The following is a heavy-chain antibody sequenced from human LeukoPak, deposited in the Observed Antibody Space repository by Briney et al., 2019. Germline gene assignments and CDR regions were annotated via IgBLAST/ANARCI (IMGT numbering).Heavy chain of an antibody. J-gene: IGHJ6*03. CDR3: ARAGIIVVPAAMRGYYYYTDV. D-gene: IGHD2-2*01. CDR1: GFTFDDYG. Sequence: GGSLRLSCAASGFTFDDYGMSWVRQAPGKGLEWVSGINWNGGSTGYADSVKGRFTISRDNAKNSLYLQMNSLRAEDTALYYCARAGIIVVPAAMRGYYYYTDVWGKGATVTVSS. CDR2: INWNGGST. V-gene: IGHV3-20*04.